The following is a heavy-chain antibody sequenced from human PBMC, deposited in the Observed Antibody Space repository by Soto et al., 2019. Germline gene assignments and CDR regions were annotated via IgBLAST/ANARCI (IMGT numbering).Heavy chain of an antibody. V-gene: IGHV4-59*01. D-gene: IGHD2-8*01. Sequence: SETLSLTCSVSGVSISRYYWSWIRQPPGKGLEWIGYAYYSGSTGYTPSLKSRVTMAVDTSKSQVSLQLNSVTAADTAVYYCARDRSTYGGGGTGEVKKNWFDPWGQGTLVIGS. CDR1: GVSISRYY. J-gene: IGHJ5*02. CDR2: AYYSGST. CDR3: ARDRSTYGGGGTGEVKKNWFDP.